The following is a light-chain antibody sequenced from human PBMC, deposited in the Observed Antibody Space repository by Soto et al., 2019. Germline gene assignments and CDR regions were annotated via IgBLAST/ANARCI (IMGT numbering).Light chain of an antibody. J-gene: IGLJ2*01. CDR1: NSNIENNY. CDR2: DNN. CDR3: GTWDDSLSAGV. Sequence: QSVLTQPPSVSAAPGQKGTISCSGSNSNIENNYVAWYQQLSGTAPKLLIYDNNKRPSGIPDRFSGSKSGTSATLGITGLQTGDEADYYCGTWDDSLSAGVFGGGTKVTVL. V-gene: IGLV1-51*01.